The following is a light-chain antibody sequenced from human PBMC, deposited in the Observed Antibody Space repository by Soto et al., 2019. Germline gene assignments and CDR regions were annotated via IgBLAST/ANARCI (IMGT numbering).Light chain of an antibody. CDR2: AAS. CDR3: QQLNSYPIT. Sequence: IQLTQSPSSLSASVGDRVTITCRASQGISSYLAWYQQKPGKAPKLLIYAASTLQSGVPSRFSGSGSGTDFTLTISRLQTQDFATYSCQQLNSYPITFGQATRLEIK. J-gene: IGKJ5*01. CDR1: QGISSY. V-gene: IGKV1-9*01.